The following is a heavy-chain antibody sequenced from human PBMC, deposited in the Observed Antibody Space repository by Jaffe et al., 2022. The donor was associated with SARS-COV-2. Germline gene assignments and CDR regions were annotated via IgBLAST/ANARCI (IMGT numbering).Heavy chain of an antibody. D-gene: IGHD6-13*01. V-gene: IGHV3-74*01. CDR1: GFTFSSYW. J-gene: IGHJ5*02. Sequence: EVQLVESGGGLVQPGGSLRLSCEASGFTFSSYWMHWVRQAPGKGLVWVSRVTGDGSGTIYADSVKGRFTISRDNAKNTLYLQMESLRAEDTAVYYCVRDVSSRFDPWGQGTLVTVSS. CDR2: VTGDGSGT. CDR3: VRDVSSRFDP.